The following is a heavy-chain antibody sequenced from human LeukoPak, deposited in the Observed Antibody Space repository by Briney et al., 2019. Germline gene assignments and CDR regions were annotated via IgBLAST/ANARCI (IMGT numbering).Heavy chain of an antibody. CDR3: ARHAPRSRRGGWFDP. CDR1: GGSMSGYY. D-gene: IGHD3-10*01. V-gene: IGHV4-34*01. CDR2: INHTGST. Sequence: PSETLSLTCTLSGGSMSGYYWHWIRQPPGKGLEWIGEINHTGSTNYNAYPKSGVTISIDTSKKQFSLKLSSVNAADTAVYYCARHAPRSRRGGWFDPWGQGTLVTVSS. J-gene: IGHJ5*02.